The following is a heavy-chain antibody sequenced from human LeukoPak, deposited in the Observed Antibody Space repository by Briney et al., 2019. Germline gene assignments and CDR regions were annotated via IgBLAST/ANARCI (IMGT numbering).Heavy chain of an antibody. J-gene: IGHJ4*02. V-gene: IGHV1-8*01. CDR2: MSASSGNT. Sequence: GASVKVSCKASGYTFTNYDINWVRRATGQGLEWLGWMSASSGNTGYAQKFQGRVSMTRATSITTAYLELSSLTFEDTAVYYCARTPPKGDIDYWGQGTLVTVSS. D-gene: IGHD2-21*02. CDR3: ARTPPKGDIDY. CDR1: GYTFTNYD.